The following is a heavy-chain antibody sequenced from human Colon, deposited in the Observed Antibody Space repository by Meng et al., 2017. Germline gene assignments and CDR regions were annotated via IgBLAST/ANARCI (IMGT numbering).Heavy chain of an antibody. Sequence: AQSDASGPGLWQPSETLSLTCAVSGGSISTYYWSWIRQPPGKGLEWIGNNYYSGSTNYNPSLASRVTISVDSSKNQFSLKLSSVTAADTAVYYCARHQNGGTYPLDYWGQGTLVTVSS. CDR2: NYYSGST. D-gene: IGHD3-16*02. V-gene: IGHV4-59*08. CDR1: GGSISTYY. J-gene: IGHJ4*02. CDR3: ARHQNGGTYPLDY.